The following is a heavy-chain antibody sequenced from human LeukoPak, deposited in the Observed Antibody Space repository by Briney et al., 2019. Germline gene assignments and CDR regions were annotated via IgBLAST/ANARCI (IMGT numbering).Heavy chain of an antibody. D-gene: IGHD6-13*01. CDR3: ASVGYSSSHRVGFDP. CDR2: IIPIFGTA. V-gene: IGHV1-69*13. J-gene: IGHJ5*02. Sequence: SVKVSCKASGGTFSSYAISWVRQAPGQGLEWMGGIIPIFGTANYAQKFQGRVTITADESTSTAYMELSSLRSVDTAVYYCASVGYSSSHRVGFDPWGQGTLVTVSS. CDR1: GGTFSSYA.